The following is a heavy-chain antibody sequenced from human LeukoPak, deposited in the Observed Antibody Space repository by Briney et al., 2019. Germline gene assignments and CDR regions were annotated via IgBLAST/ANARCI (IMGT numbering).Heavy chain of an antibody. CDR2: ISYSGST. V-gene: IGHV4-61*08. CDR3: TREPDTVTVGV. Sequence: PSETLSLTCTVSGGSISSSVCYWGWIRQPPGKGLEWIGYISYSGSTDYNPSLKSRVTISVDTSKNQFSLILTSVTAADTAVYYCTREPDTVTVGVWGQGTLVTVSS. D-gene: IGHD4-17*01. CDR1: GGSISSSVCY. J-gene: IGHJ4*02.